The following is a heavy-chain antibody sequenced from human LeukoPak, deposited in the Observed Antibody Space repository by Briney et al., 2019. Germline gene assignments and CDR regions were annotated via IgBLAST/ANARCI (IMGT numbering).Heavy chain of an antibody. J-gene: IGHJ4*02. CDR1: GASISSYY. Sequence: SETLSLTCTVSGASISSYYWSWIRQPAGKGLEWIARLYTSGGTDYNPSLKRRLTMSVDTSKNQFSLKLSSVTAADTAVYYCAGVQSGWSVEYWGQGTLVTVSS. CDR3: AGVQSGWSVEY. D-gene: IGHD6-19*01. V-gene: IGHV4-4*07. CDR2: LYTSGGT.